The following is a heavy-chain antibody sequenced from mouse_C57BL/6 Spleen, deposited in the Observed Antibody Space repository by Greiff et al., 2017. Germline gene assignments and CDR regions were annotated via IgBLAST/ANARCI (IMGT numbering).Heavy chain of an antibody. V-gene: IGHV14-1*01. J-gene: IGHJ2*01. D-gene: IGHD2-4*01. CDR2: IDPEDGDT. CDR3: TTAGLQYYFDY. Sequence: VQLQQSGAELVRPGASVKLSCTASGFNIKDYYMHWVKQRPEQGLEWIGRIDPEDGDTEYAPKFQGKATKTADTSSNTAYLQLSSLTSEDTAVYYCTTAGLQYYFDYWGQGTTLTVSS. CDR1: GFNIKDYY.